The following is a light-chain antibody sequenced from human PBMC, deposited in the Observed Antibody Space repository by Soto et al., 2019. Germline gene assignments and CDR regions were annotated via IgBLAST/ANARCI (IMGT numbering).Light chain of an antibody. J-gene: IGKJ5*01. CDR1: QTVSSNY. V-gene: IGKV3-20*01. Sequence: EIILTQSPDTLSFSPGERATLSCRASQTVSSNYLAWCQQRPGQAPRLLIYGASTRAAVIPDRFSGSGSGTDFTLTITRLEPEDSAGYFCQQYTGPPTTFGQGTRLEIK. CDR3: QQYTGPPTT. CDR2: GAS.